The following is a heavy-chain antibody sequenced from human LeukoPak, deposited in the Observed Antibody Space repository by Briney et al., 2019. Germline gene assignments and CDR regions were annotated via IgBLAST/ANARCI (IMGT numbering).Heavy chain of an antibody. CDR2: INWNGGST. J-gene: IGHJ6*03. Sequence: GGSLRLSCAASGFTFDDYGMSWVRQAPGKGLEWVSGINWNGGSTGYADSVKGRFTISRDNAKNSLYLQMNSLRAEDTALYYCASHTWNYYYYYMDVWGKGTTVTVSS. V-gene: IGHV3-20*04. CDR1: GFTFDDYG. D-gene: IGHD1-20*01. CDR3: ASHTWNYYYYYMDV.